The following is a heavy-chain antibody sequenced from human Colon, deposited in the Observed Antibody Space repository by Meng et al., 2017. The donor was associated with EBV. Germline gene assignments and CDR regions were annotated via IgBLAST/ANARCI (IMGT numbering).Heavy chain of an antibody. CDR1: GGPTSTSGW. J-gene: IGHJ4*02. Sequence: QGHAKDAGPGLVGPSGPRPRPCAVFGGPTSTSGWGSWVRQPSGKGLEWIGEIYRGGGTNYNPSFKSRVTISVDTSNNHFSLKLSYVTAADTAVYYCARVRVIPAAVGFDYWGQGTLVTVSS. CDR2: IYRGGGT. D-gene: IGHD2-2*01. CDR3: ARVRVIPAAVGFDY. V-gene: IGHV4-4*02.